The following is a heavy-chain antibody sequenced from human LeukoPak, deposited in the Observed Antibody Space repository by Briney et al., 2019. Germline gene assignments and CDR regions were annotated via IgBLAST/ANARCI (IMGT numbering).Heavy chain of an antibody. CDR3: AREEAVATGGWFDP. D-gene: IGHD5-12*01. J-gene: IGHJ5*02. V-gene: IGHV1-69*04. CDR1: GGTFSSYA. Sequence: ASVKVSCKASGGTFSSYAISWMRRAPGQGLEWMGRIIPILGIANYAQKLQGRVTMTTDTSTSTAYMELRSLRSDDTAVYYCAREEAVATGGWFDPWGQGTLVTVSS. CDR2: IIPILGIA.